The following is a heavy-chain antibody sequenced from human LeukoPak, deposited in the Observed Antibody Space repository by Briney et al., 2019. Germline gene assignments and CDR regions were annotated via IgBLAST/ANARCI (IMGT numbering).Heavy chain of an antibody. J-gene: IGHJ5*02. Sequence: PGGSLRLSCAASGFTFSSYAMSWVRQAPGKGLEWVSAISGSGGSTYYADSVKGRFTISRDNSKNTLHLQMNSLRAEDTAVYYCAKDRGVIAAAGNWFDPWGQGTLVTVSS. CDR1: GFTFSSYA. D-gene: IGHD6-13*01. V-gene: IGHV3-23*01. CDR3: AKDRGVIAAAGNWFDP. CDR2: ISGSGGST.